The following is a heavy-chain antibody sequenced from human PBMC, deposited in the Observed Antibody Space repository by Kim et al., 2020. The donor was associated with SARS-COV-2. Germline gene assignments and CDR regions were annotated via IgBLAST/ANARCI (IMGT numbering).Heavy chain of an antibody. V-gene: IGHV4-34*01. J-gene: IGHJ6*02. CDR2: INHSGST. Sequence: SETLSLTCAVYGGSFSGYYWSWIRQPPGKGLEWIGEINHSGSTNYNPSLKSRVTISVDTSKNQFSLKLSSVTAADTAVYYCARGKRPHLAAAGNRYYYGMDVWGQGTTVTVSS. CDR3: ARGKRPHLAAAGNRYYYGMDV. CDR1: GGSFSGYY. D-gene: IGHD6-13*01.